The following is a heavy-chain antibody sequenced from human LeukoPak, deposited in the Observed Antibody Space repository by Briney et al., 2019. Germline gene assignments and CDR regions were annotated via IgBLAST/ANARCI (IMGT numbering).Heavy chain of an antibody. CDR2: VSAYNGNT. V-gene: IGHV1-18*01. D-gene: IGHD3-16*01. Sequence: ASVKVSCKASGYTFTIYCISWVPQAPGQGREWMGCVSAYNGNTNYAQKLQGRVTMTTDTSTSTAYMELRSLRSNDTAVYYCAVGEYYFDYWSQGTLVTVSS. CDR3: AVGEYYFDY. CDR1: GYTFTIYC. J-gene: IGHJ4*02.